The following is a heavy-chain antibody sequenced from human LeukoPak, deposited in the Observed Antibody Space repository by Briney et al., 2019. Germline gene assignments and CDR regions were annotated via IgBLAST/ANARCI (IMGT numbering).Heavy chain of an antibody. V-gene: IGHV3-7*01. CDR1: GFTFSTWW. J-gene: IGHJ4*02. Sequence: GGSLRLSCAASGFTFSTWWMSWVRQTPGKGLEWAANIKPDGTEKYYVDSVKGRFTISRDNAKNSLYLQMNSLRAEDTAVYYCARDRYDYVWGSYRRPFHFDYWGQGTLVTVSS. CDR3: ARDRYDYVWGSYRRPFHFDY. CDR2: IKPDGTEK. D-gene: IGHD3-16*02.